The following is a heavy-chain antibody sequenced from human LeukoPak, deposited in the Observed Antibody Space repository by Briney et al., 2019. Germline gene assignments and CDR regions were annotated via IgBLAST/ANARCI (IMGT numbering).Heavy chain of an antibody. CDR1: EFTFSSYA. Sequence: GGSLRLSCAASEFTFSSYALNWVRQAPGKGLEWVSGISGSGGTTYYADSVKGRFTISRDNSKNTLHLQMNSLRVDDTAVYYCARGRYYGMDVWGKGTTVTVSS. CDR3: ARGRYYGMDV. CDR2: ISGSGGTT. V-gene: IGHV3-23*01. J-gene: IGHJ6*04.